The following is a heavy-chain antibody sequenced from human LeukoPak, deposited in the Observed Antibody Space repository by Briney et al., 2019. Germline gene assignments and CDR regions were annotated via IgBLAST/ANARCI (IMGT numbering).Heavy chain of an antibody. D-gene: IGHD6-13*01. J-gene: IGHJ1*01. CDR3: GSAAAPPGHFQY. CDR1: GFTFSSYW. CDR2: MNTDGSTT. Sequence: PGGSLRLSCAASGFTFSSYWMHWVRQVPGKGLVWVSHMNTDGSTTSYADSVKGRFTISRDNAKNTLYLQMNSQRAEDTAVYYCGSAAAPPGHFQYWGQGTLVTVSS. V-gene: IGHV3-74*01.